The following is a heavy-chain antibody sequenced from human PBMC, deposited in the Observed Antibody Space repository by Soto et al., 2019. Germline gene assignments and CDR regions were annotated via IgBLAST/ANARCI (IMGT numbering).Heavy chain of an antibody. CDR3: AREGDYDYVWGSYRYIDY. J-gene: IGHJ4*02. Sequence: SETLSLTCTVSGGSISSGDYYWSWIRQPPGKGLEWIGYIYYSGSTHYNPSLKSRVTISVDTSKNQFSLKLSSVTAADTAVYYCAREGDYDYVWGSYRYIDYWGQGTLVTVSS. V-gene: IGHV4-30-4*01. CDR1: GGSISSGDYY. D-gene: IGHD3-16*02. CDR2: IYYSGST.